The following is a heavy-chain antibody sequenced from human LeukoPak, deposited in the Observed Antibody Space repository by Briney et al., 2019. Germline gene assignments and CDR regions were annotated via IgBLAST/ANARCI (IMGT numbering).Heavy chain of an antibody. D-gene: IGHD1-1*01. J-gene: IGHJ4*02. Sequence: PSETLSLTCTVSGGSISSSSYYWGWIRQPPGKGLEWIGSIYYSGSTYYNPSLKSRVTISVDTSKNQFSLKLSSVTAADTAVYYCAVGMNPNSYYFDYWGQGTLVTVSS. CDR3: AVGMNPNSYYFDY. V-gene: IGHV4-39*07. CDR1: GGSISSSSYY. CDR2: IYYSGST.